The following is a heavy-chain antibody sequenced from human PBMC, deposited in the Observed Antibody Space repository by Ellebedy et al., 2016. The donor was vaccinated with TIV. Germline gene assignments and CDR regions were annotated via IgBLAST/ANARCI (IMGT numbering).Heavy chain of an antibody. D-gene: IGHD6-13*01. Sequence: MPSETLSLTCSVSGGSIDNEPYYWGRIRQPQGKGLEWVGSIYYSGSNFASPSLTSRVIISVDRSRNQFSLKLTSLTAADTAVYFCARILPVSYSTAFDIWGPGTMVIFSS. V-gene: IGHV4-39*07. J-gene: IGHJ3*02. CDR3: ARILPVSYSTAFDI. CDR1: GGSIDNEPYY. CDR2: IYYSGSN.